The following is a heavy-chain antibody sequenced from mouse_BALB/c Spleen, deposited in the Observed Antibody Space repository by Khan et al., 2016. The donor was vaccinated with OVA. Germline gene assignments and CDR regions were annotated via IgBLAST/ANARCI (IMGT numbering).Heavy chain of an antibody. V-gene: IGHV2-6-7*01. Sequence: QVQLQQSGPGLVAPSQSLSITCTVSGFSLTGFGINWVRQPPGTGLAWLGMIWGDGSTDYNSDLKSRLSISKDNSKSQVFLKMNSLQTDDTSRYYCARELRLGGFAYWGQGTLVTVSA. CDR3: ARELRLGGFAY. D-gene: IGHD1-2*01. J-gene: IGHJ3*01. CDR2: IWGDGST. CDR1: GFSLTGFG.